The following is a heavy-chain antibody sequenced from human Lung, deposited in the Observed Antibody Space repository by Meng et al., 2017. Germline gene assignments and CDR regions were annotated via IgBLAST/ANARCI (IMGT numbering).Heavy chain of an antibody. V-gene: IGHV1-2*06. Sequence: VQLVPSGAEVKKPGAEVKVSCKASGYTFRDYWIHWVRRAPGQGLEWMGQINPKSGDTHYAQRFQGRVTMTVDTSISTAYMELSGLRSDDTAMYYFARDEDISAAGKLFGDYWGQGTLVTVSS. J-gene: IGHJ4*02. CDR3: ARDEDISAAGKLFGDY. D-gene: IGHD6-13*01. CDR2: INPKSGDT. CDR1: GYTFRDYW.